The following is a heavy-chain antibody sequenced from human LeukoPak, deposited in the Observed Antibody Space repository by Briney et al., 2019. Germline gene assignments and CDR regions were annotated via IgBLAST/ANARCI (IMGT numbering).Heavy chain of an antibody. V-gene: IGHV5-10-1*01. D-gene: IGHD6-19*01. CDR2: IDPSDSYT. CDR3: ASQRPSSGWYPYYFDY. J-gene: IGHJ4*02. Sequence: GESLRISCKGSGYSFTSYWISWVRQMPGKGLEWMGRIDPSDSYTNYSPSFQGHVTISADKSISTAYLQWSSLKASDTAMYYCASQRPSSGWYPYYFDYWGQVTLVTVSS. CDR1: GYSFTSYW.